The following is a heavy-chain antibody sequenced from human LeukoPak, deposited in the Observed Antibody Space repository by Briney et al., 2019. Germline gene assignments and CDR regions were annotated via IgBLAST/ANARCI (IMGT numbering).Heavy chain of an antibody. J-gene: IGHJ6*03. V-gene: IGHV4-4*07. CDR1: GGSISSYY. CDR3: ARDSTNYYYYYMDV. Sequence: SETLSLSCTVSGGSISSYYWSWIRQPAGMGLEWIGRIYTSGSTNYNPSLKSRVTMSVDTSKNQFSLKLSSVTTADTAVYYCARDSTNYYYYYMDVWGKGTTVTVSS. D-gene: IGHD5/OR15-5a*01. CDR2: IYTSGST.